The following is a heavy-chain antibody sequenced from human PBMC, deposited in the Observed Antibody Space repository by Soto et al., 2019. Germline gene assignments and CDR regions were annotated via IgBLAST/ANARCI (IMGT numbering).Heavy chain of an antibody. CDR3: ARDPVFPDDIVVVSPGMDV. D-gene: IGHD2-15*01. J-gene: IGHJ6*02. CDR2: ISSSSSYI. Sequence: GGSLRVSCGAAGFTCSSYGMNWVRQAPGKGLEWVSSISSSSSYIYYADSVKGRFTISRDNAKNSLYLQMNSLRAEDTAVYYCARDPVFPDDIVVVSPGMDVWGQGTTVTVSS. CDR1: GFTCSSYG. V-gene: IGHV3-21*01.